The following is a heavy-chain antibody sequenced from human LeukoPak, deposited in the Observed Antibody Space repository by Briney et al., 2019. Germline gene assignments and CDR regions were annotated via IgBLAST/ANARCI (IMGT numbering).Heavy chain of an antibody. V-gene: IGHV3-30*02. Sequence: HPGGSLRLSCAASGFTFSSYGMHWVRQAPGKGLEWVAFIRYDGSNKYYADSVKGRFTISRDNSKDTLYLQMNSLRAEDAAVYYCAKGGSGSPRSEIDYWGQGTLVTVSS. CDR2: IRYDGSNK. D-gene: IGHD3-10*01. CDR1: GFTFSSYG. J-gene: IGHJ4*02. CDR3: AKGGSGSPRSEIDY.